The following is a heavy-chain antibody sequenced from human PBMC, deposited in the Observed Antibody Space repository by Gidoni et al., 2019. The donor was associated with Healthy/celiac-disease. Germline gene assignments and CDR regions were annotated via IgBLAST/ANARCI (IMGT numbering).Heavy chain of an antibody. Sequence: QVQLQQWGAGLLKPSETLSLTCAVYGGSFSGYYWSWIPQPPGKGLEWIGEINHSGSTNYNPSLKSRVTISVDTSKNQFSLKLSSVTAADTAVYYCARVRWILRSFDYWGQGTLVTVSS. V-gene: IGHV4-34*01. J-gene: IGHJ4*02. CDR1: GGSFSGYY. D-gene: IGHD5-18*01. CDR3: ARVRWILRSFDY. CDR2: INHSGST.